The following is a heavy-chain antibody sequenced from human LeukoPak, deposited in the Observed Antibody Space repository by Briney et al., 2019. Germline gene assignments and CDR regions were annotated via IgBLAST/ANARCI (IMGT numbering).Heavy chain of an antibody. CDR3: ARAGPRCSGGSCLRGVFDY. D-gene: IGHD2-15*01. J-gene: IGHJ4*02. CDR2: MNPNSGGT. Sequence: GASVKVSCKASGYTFTSYDINWVRQATGQGLEWMGWMNPNSGGTNYAQKFQGRVTMTRGTSISTAYMELSRLRSDDTAVYYCARAGPRCSGGSCLRGVFDYWGQGTLVTVSS. V-gene: IGHV1-2*02. CDR1: GYTFTSYD.